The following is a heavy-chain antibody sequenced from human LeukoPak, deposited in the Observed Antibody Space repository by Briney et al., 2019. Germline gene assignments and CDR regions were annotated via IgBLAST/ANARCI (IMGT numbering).Heavy chain of an antibody. J-gene: IGHJ5*02. CDR3: ARGNDFSYNWFDP. CDR1: GGSISTYF. V-gene: IGHV4-59*01. Sequence: PSETLSLTCTVSGGSISTYFWNWIWQTPGKGLEWIGYISYSGNTNYNPSLQSRVTISLDTSKDRFSMRLNSVTAADAAVYYCARGNDFSYNWFDPWGQGILVTVSS. CDR2: ISYSGNT. D-gene: IGHD3/OR15-3a*01.